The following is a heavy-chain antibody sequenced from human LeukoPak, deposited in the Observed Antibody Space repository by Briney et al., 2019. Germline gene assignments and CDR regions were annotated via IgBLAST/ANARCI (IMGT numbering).Heavy chain of an antibody. CDR3: ARILASWENYDI. V-gene: IGHV4-59*01. CDR1: GDSFTGYY. Sequence: PSETLSLTCTVSGDSFTGYYWSWVRQPPGEGLEWIGYIHYTGSTNYNPSLKSRVTMSINTSENRFSLTLTSLTAADTAVYYCARILASWENYDIWGQGNLVTVS. CDR2: IHYTGST. J-gene: IGHJ4*02. D-gene: IGHD1-26*01.